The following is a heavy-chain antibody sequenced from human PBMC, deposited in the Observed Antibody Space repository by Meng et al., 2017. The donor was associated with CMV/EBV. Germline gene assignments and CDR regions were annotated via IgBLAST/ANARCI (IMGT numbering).Heavy chain of an antibody. V-gene: IGHV4-4*07. Sequence: QVQLQASGPGLVKASETLSLTCTVSGGSISSYYWSWIRQPAGKGLEWIGRIYTSGSTNYNPSLKSRVTMSVDTSKNQFSLKLSSVTAADTAVYYCARGGLYYYDSSGHFDYWGQGTLVTVSS. J-gene: IGHJ4*02. CDR1: GGSISSYY. CDR3: ARGGLYYYDSSGHFDY. CDR2: IYTSGST. D-gene: IGHD3-22*01.